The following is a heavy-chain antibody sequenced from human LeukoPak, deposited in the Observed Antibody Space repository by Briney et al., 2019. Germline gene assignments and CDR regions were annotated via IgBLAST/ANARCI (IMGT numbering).Heavy chain of an antibody. J-gene: IGHJ6*03. Sequence: GGSLRLSCAASGFTVSSNYMSWVRQAPGKGLEWVSVIYSGGSTYYADSVKGRFTISRDNSKDTLYLQMNSLRAEDTAVYYCATWNPPITIFGVVITAYYYYYMDVWGKGTTVTVSS. CDR2: IYSGGST. CDR1: GFTVSSNY. CDR3: ATWNPPITIFGVVITAYYYYYMDV. D-gene: IGHD3-3*01. V-gene: IGHV3-66*02.